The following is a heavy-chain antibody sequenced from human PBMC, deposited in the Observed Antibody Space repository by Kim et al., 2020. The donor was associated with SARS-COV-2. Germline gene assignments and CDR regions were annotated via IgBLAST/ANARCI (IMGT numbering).Heavy chain of an antibody. CDR3: ARVPSRGYSSSLGGI. V-gene: IGHV4-34*01. J-gene: IGHJ3*02. Sequence: SETLSLTCAVYGGSFSGYYWSWIRQPPGKGLEWIGEINHSGSTNYNPSLKSRVTISVDTSKNQFSLKLSSVTAADTAVYYCARVPSRGYSSSLGGIWGQG. CDR1: GGSFSGYY. D-gene: IGHD6-13*01. CDR2: INHSGST.